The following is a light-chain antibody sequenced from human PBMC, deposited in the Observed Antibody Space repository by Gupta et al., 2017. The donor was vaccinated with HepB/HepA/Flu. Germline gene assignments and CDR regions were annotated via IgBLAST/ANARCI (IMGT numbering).Light chain of an antibody. CDR1: QSISSY. J-gene: IGKJ2*01. CDR3: QQSYSTPYT. Sequence: SVGDRVTITCRASQSISSYLNWYQQKPGKAPKLLIYAASSLQSGVPSRFSGSGSGTDFTLTISRLQPEDFATYYCQQSYSTPYTFGQGTKLEIK. V-gene: IGKV1-39*01. CDR2: AAS.